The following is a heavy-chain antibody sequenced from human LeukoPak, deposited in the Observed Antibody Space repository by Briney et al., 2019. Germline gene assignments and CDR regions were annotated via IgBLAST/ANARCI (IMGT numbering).Heavy chain of an antibody. CDR2: INAGNGNT. V-gene: IGHV1-3*01. D-gene: IGHD2-15*01. CDR1: GYTFITYG. Sequence: GASVKVSCKASGYTFITYGIHWVRQAPGQRLEWMGWINAGNGNTKYSQKFQGRITITRDTSASTAYMELSSLRSEDTAVYYCARDGPCSGGSCYYYGMDVWGQGTTVTVSS. CDR3: ARDGPCSGGSCYYYGMDV. J-gene: IGHJ6*02.